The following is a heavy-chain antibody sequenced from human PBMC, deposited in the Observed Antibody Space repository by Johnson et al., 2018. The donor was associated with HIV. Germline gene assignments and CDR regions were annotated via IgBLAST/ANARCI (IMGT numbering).Heavy chain of an antibody. J-gene: IGHJ3*02. Sequence: LVESGGGLVQPGRSLRLSCAASGFTFDDYAMHWVRQAPGKGLEWVSGISWNSGSTGYGDSVKGRFTISRDNAKNSLYLQMNSLRAEDTALYYCAKVLATTEYSSSSWSDAFDIWGQGTMVTVSS. CDR3: AKVLATTEYSSSSWSDAFDI. D-gene: IGHD6-6*01. CDR2: ISWNSGST. CDR1: GFTFDDYA. V-gene: IGHV3-9*01.